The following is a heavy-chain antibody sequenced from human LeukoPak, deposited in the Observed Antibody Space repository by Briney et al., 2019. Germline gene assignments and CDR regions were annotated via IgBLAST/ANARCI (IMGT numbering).Heavy chain of an antibody. D-gene: IGHD3-22*01. CDR1: GYTLTELS. Sequence: ASVKVSCKVSGYTLTELSMHWVRQAPGKGLEWMGGFDPEDGETIYAQKFQGRVTMTEDTSTDTAYMELRSLRSDDTAVYYCAKDGSSGYYLTGNWFDPWGQGTLVTVSS. CDR3: AKDGSSGYYLTGNWFDP. CDR2: FDPEDGET. V-gene: IGHV1-24*01. J-gene: IGHJ5*02.